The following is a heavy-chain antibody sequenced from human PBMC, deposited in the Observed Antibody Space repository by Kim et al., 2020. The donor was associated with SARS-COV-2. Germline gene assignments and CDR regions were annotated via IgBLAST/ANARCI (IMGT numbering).Heavy chain of an antibody. D-gene: IGHD2-21*02. CDR3: AREHIVVVTARPRGDYYYGMDV. Sequence: ASVKVSCKASGYTFTSYAMNWVRQAPGQGLEWMGWINTNTGNPTYAQGFTGRFVFSLDTSVSTAYLQISSLKAEDTAVYYCAREHIVVVTARPRGDYYYGMDVWGQGTTVTVSS. CDR2: INTNTGNP. V-gene: IGHV7-4-1*02. J-gene: IGHJ6*02. CDR1: GYTFTSYA.